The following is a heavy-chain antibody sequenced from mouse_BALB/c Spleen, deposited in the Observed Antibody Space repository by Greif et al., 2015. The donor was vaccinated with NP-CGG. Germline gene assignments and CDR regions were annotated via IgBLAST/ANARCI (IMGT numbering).Heavy chain of an antibody. CDR3: ARGGFTTATHFDY. CDR1: GYTFTDYY. J-gene: IGHJ2*01. D-gene: IGHD1-2*01. V-gene: IGHV1-77*01. Sequence: VQLQQSGAELARPGASVKLSCKASGYTFTDYYINWVKQRTGQGLEWIGEIYPGSGNTYYNEKFKGKATLTADKSSSTAYMQLSSLTSEDSAVYFCARGGFTTATHFDYWGQGTTLTVSS. CDR2: IYPGSGNT.